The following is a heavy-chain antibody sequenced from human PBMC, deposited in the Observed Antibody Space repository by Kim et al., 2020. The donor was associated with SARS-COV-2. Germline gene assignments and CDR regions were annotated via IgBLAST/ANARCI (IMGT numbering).Heavy chain of an antibody. CDR1: GGTFSSYA. J-gene: IGHJ6*02. D-gene: IGHD4-17*01. Sequence: SVKVSCKASGGTFSSYAISWVRQAPGQGLEWMGGIIPIFGTANYAQKFQGRVTITADESTSTAYMELSSLRSEDTVVYYCARGEPTGPNFYYYGMDVWGQGTTVTVSS. CDR2: IIPIFGTA. CDR3: ARGEPTGPNFYYYGMDV. V-gene: IGHV1-69*13.